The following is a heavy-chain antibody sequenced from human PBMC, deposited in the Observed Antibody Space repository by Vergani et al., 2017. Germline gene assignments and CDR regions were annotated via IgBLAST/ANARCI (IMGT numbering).Heavy chain of an antibody. CDR1: GYTFTGYY. D-gene: IGHD3-22*01. Sequence: QVQLVQSGTEVKKPGASVKVSCKASGYTFTGYYIHWVRQAPGQGLEWMGWIIPISGGTSYAQKFQGRVTLTRDTSISTAYMELNRLRSDDTAVYYCAREGNYYDSTGFGPGGSFDWGPGTLVTVSS. V-gene: IGHV1-2*02. J-gene: IGHJ4*02. CDR2: IIPISGGT. CDR3: AREGNYYDSTGFGPGGSFD.